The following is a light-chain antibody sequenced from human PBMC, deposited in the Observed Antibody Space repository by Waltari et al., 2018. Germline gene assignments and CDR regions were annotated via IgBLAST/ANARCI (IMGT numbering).Light chain of an antibody. CDR2: VVS. Sequence: QSALTQPASVSGSPGPSITISCTGTSSDIGGYKYVSWYQQHPGKAPKLMIYVVSKRPSGVSNRFSGSKSGSTASLTISGLQSEDEADYYCSSYMNSSLVFGAGTKVTVL. V-gene: IGLV2-14*01. J-gene: IGLJ3*02. CDR1: SSDIGGYKY. CDR3: SSYMNSSLV.